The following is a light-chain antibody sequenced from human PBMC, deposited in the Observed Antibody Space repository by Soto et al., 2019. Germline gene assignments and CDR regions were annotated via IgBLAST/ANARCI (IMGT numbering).Light chain of an antibody. CDR2: GAS. CDR1: LSLSSSY. Sequence: EIVLTQSPGTLSMSPGERATLSCRASLSLSSSYIAWYQQKPGQAPRLLIYGASNRATGIPARFSGSGSGTDFTLTISSLEPEDFAVYYCQQRNNWPPVTFGGGTKVDIK. J-gene: IGKJ4*01. CDR3: QQRNNWPPVT. V-gene: IGKV3D-20*02.